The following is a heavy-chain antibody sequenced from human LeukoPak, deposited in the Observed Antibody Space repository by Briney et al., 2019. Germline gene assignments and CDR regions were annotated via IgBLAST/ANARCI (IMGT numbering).Heavy chain of an antibody. CDR2: INHSGST. Sequence: SETLSLTCAVYGGSFSGYYWGWIRQPPGKGLEWIGEINHSGSTNYNPSLKSRVTISVDTSKNQFSLKLSSVTAADTAVYDCARGWGSSWPEPGYWGQGTLVTVSS. J-gene: IGHJ4*02. D-gene: IGHD6-13*01. V-gene: IGHV4-34*01. CDR1: GGSFSGYY. CDR3: ARGWGSSWPEPGY.